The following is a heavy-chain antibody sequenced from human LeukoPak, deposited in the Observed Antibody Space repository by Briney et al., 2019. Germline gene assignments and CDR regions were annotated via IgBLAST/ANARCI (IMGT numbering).Heavy chain of an antibody. D-gene: IGHD2-2*01. V-gene: IGHV4-34*01. J-gene: IGHJ5*02. CDR2: INHSGST. Sequence: SETLSLTCAVYGGSFSGYYWSWIRQPPGKGLEWIGEINHSGSTNYNPSLKSRVTISVDTSKNQFSLKRSSVTAADTAVYYCARHLRGYCSSTSCYRAWFDPWGQGTLVTVSS. CDR3: ARHLRGYCSSTSCYRAWFDP. CDR1: GGSFSGYY.